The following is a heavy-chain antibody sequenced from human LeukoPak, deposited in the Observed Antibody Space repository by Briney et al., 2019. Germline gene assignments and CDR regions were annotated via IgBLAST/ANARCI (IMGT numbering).Heavy chain of an antibody. CDR2: INPDGSST. CDR1: GFTFSTSW. CDR3: VRDMGYYDKV. J-gene: IGHJ4*02. V-gene: IGHV3-74*01. Sequence: AGGSLRLSCAASGFTFSTSWMHWVRQAPGKGLVWVSRINPDGSSTDYADSVKGRFTISRDNAKNTLYLQMNSLRAEDAAVYYCVRDMGYYDKVWGQGTLVTVSS. D-gene: IGHD3-22*01.